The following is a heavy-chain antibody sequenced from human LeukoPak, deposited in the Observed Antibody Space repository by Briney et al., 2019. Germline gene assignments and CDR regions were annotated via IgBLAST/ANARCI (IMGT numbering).Heavy chain of an antibody. J-gene: IGHJ6*03. CDR3: AREGIAAAHYYYYYMDV. D-gene: IGHD6-13*01. Sequence: PSETLSLTCTVSGGSISSGSYYWSWIRQPAGKGLEWIGRIYTSGSTNYNPSLKSRVTISVDTSKNQFSLKLSSVTAADTAVYYCAREGIAAAHYYYYYMDVWGKGTTVTVSS. V-gene: IGHV4-61*02. CDR2: IYTSGST. CDR1: GGSISSGSYY.